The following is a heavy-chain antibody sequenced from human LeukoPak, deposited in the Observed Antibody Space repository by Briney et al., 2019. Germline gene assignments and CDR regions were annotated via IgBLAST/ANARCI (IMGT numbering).Heavy chain of an antibody. CDR2: INPSGDST. Sequence: GASVKVSCTASGYAFTSYNMQWVRQAPGQGLEWMGIINPSGDSTNNAQKFQGRVTMTRDTSTSTVYMDLSSLRSEDTAVYYCAREGRKDGGENDSSLDYWGQGTLVTVSS. D-gene: IGHD4-23*01. J-gene: IGHJ4*02. V-gene: IGHV1-46*01. CDR1: GYAFTSYN. CDR3: AREGRKDGGENDSSLDY.